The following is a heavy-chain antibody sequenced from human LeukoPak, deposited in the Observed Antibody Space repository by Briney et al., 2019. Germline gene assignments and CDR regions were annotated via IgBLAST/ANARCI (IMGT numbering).Heavy chain of an antibody. J-gene: IGHJ5*02. D-gene: IGHD4-17*01. CDR3: ARVSVTTETDWFDP. V-gene: IGHV4-59*01. CDR1: GGSIRSYY. CDR2: IYYSGST. Sequence: PSETLSLTCTVSGGSIRSYYWSWIRQPPGKGLEWIGYIYYSGSTNYNPSLKSRVTISVDTSKNQFSLKLSSVTAADTAVYYCARVSVTTETDWFDPWGQGTLVSASS.